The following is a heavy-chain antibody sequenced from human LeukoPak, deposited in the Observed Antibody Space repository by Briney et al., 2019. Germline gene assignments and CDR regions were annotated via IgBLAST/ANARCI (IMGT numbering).Heavy chain of an antibody. CDR3: ATSAAVRLFDY. CDR1: GFTVSSNY. CDR2: IYSGGST. V-gene: IGHV3-53*01. Sequence: PGGSLRLSCEASGFTVSSNYMSWVRQAPGKGLEWVSVIYSGGSTYYAGSVKGRFTISKDNSKNTLYLQMNSLRAEDTAVYYCATSAAVRLFDYWGQGALVTVSS. D-gene: IGHD2-2*01. J-gene: IGHJ4*02.